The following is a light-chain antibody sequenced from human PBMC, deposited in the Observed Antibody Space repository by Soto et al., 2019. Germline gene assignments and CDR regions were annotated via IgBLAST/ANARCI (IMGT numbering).Light chain of an antibody. CDR2: DTS. CDR3: HQYNNWPPWT. Sequence: EIVMTQSPATLSVSPGERATLSCRASQSVSSNLAWYQQKPGQAPRLLIYDTSAKAPGIPPRFSGSGSGTEFTLTISSLQSEDFAVYYCHQYNNWPPWTFGQGTKVEIK. V-gene: IGKV3-15*01. J-gene: IGKJ1*01. CDR1: QSVSSN.